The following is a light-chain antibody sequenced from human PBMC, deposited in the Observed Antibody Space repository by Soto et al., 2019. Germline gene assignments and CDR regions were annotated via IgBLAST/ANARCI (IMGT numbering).Light chain of an antibody. J-gene: IGKJ5*01. CDR3: QQLNSYPLT. CDR2: AAS. V-gene: IGKV1D-8*03. CDR1: QGISSY. Sequence: VIWMTQSPSGISESTVERVTMSCRMSQGISSYLAWYQQKPGNAPKLLIYAASTLQSGVPSRFSGSGSGTDFTLTISSLQPEDFATYFCQQLNSYPLTFGQGTRLEIK.